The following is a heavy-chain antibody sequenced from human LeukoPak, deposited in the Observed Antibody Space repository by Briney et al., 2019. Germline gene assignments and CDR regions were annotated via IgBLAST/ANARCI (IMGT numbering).Heavy chain of an antibody. D-gene: IGHD6-6*01. CDR2: MNPNSGNT. J-gene: IGHJ6*03. CDR1: GYTFTSYD. Sequence: GASVKVSCKASGYTFTSYDINWVRQATGQGLEWMGWMNPNSGNTGYAQKFQGRVTMTRNTSISTAYMELSSLRSEDTAVYYCARAIHRKYSSSSVRYYYYYMDVWGKGTTVTVSS. V-gene: IGHV1-8*01. CDR3: ARAIHRKYSSSSVRYYYYYMDV.